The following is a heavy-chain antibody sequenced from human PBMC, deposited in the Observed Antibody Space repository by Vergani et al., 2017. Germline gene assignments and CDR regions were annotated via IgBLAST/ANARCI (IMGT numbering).Heavy chain of an antibody. D-gene: IGHD5-12*01. V-gene: IGHV3-74*01. Sequence: EVQLVESGGGLIHPGGSLRLSCEGSGFSFSGYWMHWVRHSPEKGLVWVSRIKSDGSITDYADSVKGRFTISRDNAKNTLYLEMNSLRGDDTAIYYCVRARCSGPCFMSHWFDSWGQGTLVTVSS. CDR3: VRARCSGPCFMSHWFDS. CDR1: GFSFSGYW. J-gene: IGHJ5*01. CDR2: IKSDGSIT.